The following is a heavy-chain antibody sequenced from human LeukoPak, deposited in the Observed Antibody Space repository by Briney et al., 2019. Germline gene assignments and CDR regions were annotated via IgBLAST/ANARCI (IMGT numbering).Heavy chain of an antibody. Sequence: SETLSLTCTVSGGSISSYYWSWIRQPPGKGLEWIGYIYYSGSTNYNPSLKSRVTISVDTSKDQFSLRLSSVTAADTAVYYCARVTGYMIEDYFDYWGQGTLVTVSS. CDR1: GGSISSYY. CDR2: IYYSGST. CDR3: ARVTGYMIEDYFDY. J-gene: IGHJ4*02. D-gene: IGHD3-22*01. V-gene: IGHV4-59*01.